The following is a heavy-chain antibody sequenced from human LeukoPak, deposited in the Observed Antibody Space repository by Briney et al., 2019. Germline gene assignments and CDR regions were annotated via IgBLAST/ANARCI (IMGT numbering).Heavy chain of an antibody. J-gene: IGHJ4*02. CDR2: IYTNGST. D-gene: IGHD3-22*01. Sequence: SETLSLTCTVSGGSISSGSYYWSWIRQPAGKGLEWIGRIYTNGSTNYNPSLKSRVTISVDTSKNQFSLKLSSVTAADTAVYYCARGGYYDSSGYYPFDYWGQGTLVTVSS. CDR1: GGSISSGSYY. CDR3: ARGGYYDSSGYYPFDY. V-gene: IGHV4-61*02.